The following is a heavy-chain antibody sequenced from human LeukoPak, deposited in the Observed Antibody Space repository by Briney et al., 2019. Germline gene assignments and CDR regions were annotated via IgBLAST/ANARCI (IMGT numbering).Heavy chain of an antibody. CDR1: GFTFSNAW. D-gene: IGHD3-22*01. Sequence: GGSLRLSCAASGFTFSNAWMSWVRQAPGKGLGWVGRIKSKTGGGTTDYAAPVKGRFTISRDDSKNTLYLQMNSLKTEDTAVYYCTTDLGYYDSSGYVDYWGQGTLVTVSS. J-gene: IGHJ4*02. V-gene: IGHV3-15*01. CDR3: TTDLGYYDSSGYVDY. CDR2: IKSKTGGGTT.